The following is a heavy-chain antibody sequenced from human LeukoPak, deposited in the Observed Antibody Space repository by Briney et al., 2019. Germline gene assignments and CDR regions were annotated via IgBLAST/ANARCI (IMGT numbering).Heavy chain of an antibody. CDR1: GGSISSSSYY. CDR3: ARESLREHWFDP. D-gene: IGHD1-26*01. V-gene: IGHV4-39*07. CDR2: IYYSGST. Sequence: SETLSLTCTVSGGSISSSSYYWGWIRQPPGKGLEWIGSIYYSGSTYYNPSLKSRVTISVDTSKNQFSLKLSSVTAADTAMYYCARESLREHWFDPWGQGTLVTVSS. J-gene: IGHJ5*02.